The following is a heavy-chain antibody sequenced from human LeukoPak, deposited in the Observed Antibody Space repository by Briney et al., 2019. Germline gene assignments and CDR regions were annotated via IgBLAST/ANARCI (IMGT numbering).Heavy chain of an antibody. CDR1: GFTFGDYA. J-gene: IGHJ6*02. V-gene: IGHV3-9*01. D-gene: IGHD3-16*01. CDR3: AKDNMGGHYYGMDV. Sequence: PGGSLRLSCAASGFTFGDYAMHWVRQAPGKGLEWVSGISWNSGSIGYADSVKGRFTISRDNAKNSLYLQMNSLRAEDTALYYCAKDNMGGHYYGMDVWGQGTTVTVSS. CDR2: ISWNSGSI.